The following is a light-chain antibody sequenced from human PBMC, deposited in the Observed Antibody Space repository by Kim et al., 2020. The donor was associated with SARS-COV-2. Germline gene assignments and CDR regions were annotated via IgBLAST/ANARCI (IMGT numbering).Light chain of an antibody. Sequence: QSALTQPRSVSGSPGQSVTISCTGTSSDVGLYNYVSWYQQHPGKAPKLMIYDVTERPSGVPGRFSASKSANTASLTISGLQAEDEADYYCCSYAGSPPYVFGTGTKVTVL. J-gene: IGLJ1*01. CDR1: SSDVGLYNY. CDR2: DVT. V-gene: IGLV2-11*01. CDR3: CSYAGSPPYV.